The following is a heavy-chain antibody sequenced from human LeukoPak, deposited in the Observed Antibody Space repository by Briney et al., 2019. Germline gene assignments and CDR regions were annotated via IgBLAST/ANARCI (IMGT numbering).Heavy chain of an antibody. V-gene: IGHV1-69*05. CDR2: IIPIFGTA. J-gene: IGHJ1*01. D-gene: IGHD1-26*01. Sequence: SVKVSCKASGGTFSSYAISWVRQAPGQGLEWMGRIIPIFGTANYAQKFQGRVTITTDESKSTAYMELSSLRSEDTAVYYCARDPLSSVGATIGHFQHWGQGTLVTVSS. CDR3: ARDPLSSVGATIGHFQH. CDR1: GGTFSSYA.